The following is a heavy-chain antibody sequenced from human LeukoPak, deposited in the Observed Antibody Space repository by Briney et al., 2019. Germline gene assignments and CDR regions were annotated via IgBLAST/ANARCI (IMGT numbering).Heavy chain of an antibody. V-gene: IGHV4-31*03. CDR1: GGSISSGGEY. J-gene: IGHJ3*01. CDR2: VYYSGST. D-gene: IGHD3-22*01. Sequence: SETLSLTCTVSGGSISSGGEYWSWIRHLPGKGLEWIGYVYYSGSTYYNPSLESRITMSVDTSENQFSLKLTSVTAADTAVYYCAREKTAYYYDLSGFSEGAFDVWGQGTMVTVSS. CDR3: AREKTAYYYDLSGFSEGAFDV.